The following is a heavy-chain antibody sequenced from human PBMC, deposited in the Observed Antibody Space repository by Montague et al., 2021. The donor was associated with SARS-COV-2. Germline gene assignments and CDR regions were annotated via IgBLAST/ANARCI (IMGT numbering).Heavy chain of an antibody. D-gene: IGHD2-21*01. CDR3: ARDGTLRFAIVVGPRHYYYGMDV. J-gene: IGHJ6*02. CDR2: VYYSGST. Sequence: SETLSLTCTVSGGSISSSSYYWGWIRQPPGKGLEWIGSVYYSGSTYYNPSLKIRVTIFVDTSKNQFSLKLSSVTAADTAVYYCARDGTLRFAIVVGPRHYYYGMDVWGQGTTVTVSS. CDR1: GGSISSSSYY. V-gene: IGHV4-39*07.